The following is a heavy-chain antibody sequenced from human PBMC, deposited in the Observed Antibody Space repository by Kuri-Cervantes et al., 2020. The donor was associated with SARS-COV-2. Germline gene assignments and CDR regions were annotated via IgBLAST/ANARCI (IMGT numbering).Heavy chain of an antibody. CDR1: GGSISSYY. CDR3: ARVGRFLEWLLSVGGYYYYMDV. CDR2: IYYSGST. Sequence: GSLRLSCTVSGGSISSYYWSWIRQPPGKGLEWIGYIYYSGSTNYNPSLKSRVTISVDTSKNQFSLKPSSVTAADTAVYYCARVGRFLEWLLSVGGYYYYMDVWGKGTTVTVSS. D-gene: IGHD3-3*01. J-gene: IGHJ6*03. V-gene: IGHV4-59*01.